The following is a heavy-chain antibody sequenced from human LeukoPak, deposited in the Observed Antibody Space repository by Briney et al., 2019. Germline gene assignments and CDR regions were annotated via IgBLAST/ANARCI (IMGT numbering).Heavy chain of an antibody. CDR2: ISSSSSYI. CDR3: ARCLGATRCAFDI. D-gene: IGHD1-26*01. J-gene: IGHJ3*02. V-gene: IGHV3-21*01. CDR1: GFTFSSYS. Sequence: GGSLRLSCAASGFTFSSYSMNWVRRAPGKGLEWVSSISSSSSYIYYADSVKGRFPISRDNAKNSLYLQMNSLRAEDTAVYYCARCLGATRCAFDIWGQGTMVTVSS.